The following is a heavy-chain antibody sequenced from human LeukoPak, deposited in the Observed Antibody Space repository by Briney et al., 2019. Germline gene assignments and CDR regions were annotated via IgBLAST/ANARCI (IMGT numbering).Heavy chain of an antibody. CDR2: IYYSGST. J-gene: IGHJ5*02. D-gene: IGHD4-11*01. V-gene: IGHV4-59*01. Sequence: SETLSLTCTVSGGSISSYYWSWIRHPPGKGLEWIGYIYYSGSTNYNPSLKSRVTISVDTSKNQFSLKLSSVTAADTAVYYCARSNYDWFDPWGQGTLVTVSS. CDR3: ARSNYDWFDP. CDR1: GGSISSYY.